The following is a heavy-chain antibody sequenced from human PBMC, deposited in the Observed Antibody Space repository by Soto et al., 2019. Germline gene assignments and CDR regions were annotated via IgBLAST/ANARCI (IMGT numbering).Heavy chain of an antibody. CDR3: ARAGSSSLSSFDF. CDR2: INPSGGST. V-gene: IGHV1-46*01. Sequence: ALVKVSCKASGYRLTGYYMHRGRQAPGQGLEWMGIINPSGGSTSYAQKFQGGVTMTRDTSTSTVYMELSSLRSEDTAVYYCARAGSSSLSSFDFWGQGTLVTVSS. CDR1: GYRLTGYY. J-gene: IGHJ4*02. D-gene: IGHD6-6*01.